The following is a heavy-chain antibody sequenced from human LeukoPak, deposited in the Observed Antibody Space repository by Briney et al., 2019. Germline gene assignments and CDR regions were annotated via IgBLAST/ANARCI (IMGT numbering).Heavy chain of an antibody. V-gene: IGHV1-2*06. Sequence: ASVKVSCKASGYTFTAYHIHWVRQAPGQGLEWMGRINPNSGGTNYVQKFQGRVTMTRDTSISTAYMDLCGLTSDDTAVYYCARDATSEWELLNWGQGTLVTVSS. CDR3: ARDATSEWELLN. D-gene: IGHD1-26*01. CDR2: INPNSGGT. CDR1: GYTFTAYH. J-gene: IGHJ4*02.